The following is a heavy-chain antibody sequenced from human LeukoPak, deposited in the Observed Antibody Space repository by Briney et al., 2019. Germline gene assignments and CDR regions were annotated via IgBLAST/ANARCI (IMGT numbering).Heavy chain of an antibody. CDR3: AKESDCFDP. J-gene: IGHJ5*02. Sequence: ASVKVSCKASGYTFTGYYLHWMRQAPGQGPEWMGWINPNSGATNYAQKFQGRVTMTRDTSISTAYIELSRLTSDDTAVYYCAKESDCFDPWGQGTLVTVSS. V-gene: IGHV1-2*02. CDR1: GYTFTGYY. CDR2: INPNSGAT.